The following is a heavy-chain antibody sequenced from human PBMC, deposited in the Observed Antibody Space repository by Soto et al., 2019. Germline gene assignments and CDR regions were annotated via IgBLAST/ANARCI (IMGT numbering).Heavy chain of an antibody. CDR3: ARDRSWYSNYAGNDFDY. V-gene: IGHV3-30-3*01. J-gene: IGHJ4*02. CDR2: ISYDGSNK. D-gene: IGHD4-4*01. Sequence: HPGGSLRLSCAASGFTFSSYAMHWVRQAPGKGLEWVAVISYDGSNKYYADSVKGRFTISRDNSKNTLYLQMNSLRAEDTAVYYCARDRSWYSNYAGNDFDYWGQGTLVTVSS. CDR1: GFTFSSYA.